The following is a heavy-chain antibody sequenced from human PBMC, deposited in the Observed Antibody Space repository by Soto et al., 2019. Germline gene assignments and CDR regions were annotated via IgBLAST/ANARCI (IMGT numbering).Heavy chain of an antibody. D-gene: IGHD6-6*01. V-gene: IGHV1-69*13. CDR3: ARGGSTSGFVY. CDR1: GGTFSSYA. CDR2: IIPIFGTA. J-gene: IGHJ4*02. Sequence: ASVKVSCKASGGTFSSYAISWVRQAPGQGLEWMGGIIPIFGTANYAQKFQGRVTITADESTRTAFMELSSLRSEDAAVYYCARGGSTSGFVYWGQGTLVIVSS.